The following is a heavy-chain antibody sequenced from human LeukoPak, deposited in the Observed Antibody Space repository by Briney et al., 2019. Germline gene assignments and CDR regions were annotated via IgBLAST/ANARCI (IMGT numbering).Heavy chain of an antibody. D-gene: IGHD4-23*01. CDR3: AKGEPTVVTPGWFDP. Sequence: GGSLRLSCAASGFTVSSNYMSWVRQAPGKGLEWVSVIYSGGSTYYADSVKGRFTISRDNSKNTLYLQMNSLRAKDTAVYYCAKGEPTVVTPGWFDPWGQGTLVTVSS. J-gene: IGHJ5*02. CDR1: GFTVSSNY. CDR2: IYSGGST. V-gene: IGHV3-53*01.